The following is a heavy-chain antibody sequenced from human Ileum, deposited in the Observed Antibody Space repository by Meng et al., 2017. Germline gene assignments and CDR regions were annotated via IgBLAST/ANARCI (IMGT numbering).Heavy chain of an antibody. J-gene: IGHJ4*02. CDR1: GGSISSSSHC. CDR3: ARRTGEVDLLDY. Sequence: QLQLQESGPGLVKPSETLPLTCTVSGGSISSSSHCGDWIRQPPGKGLEWIGSICYSGNTYYNPSLKSRVSMSVDTSKKQISLKLNSVTAADTAVYYCARRTGEVDLLDYWGQGTLVTVSS. CDR2: ICYSGNT. V-gene: IGHV4-39*01. D-gene: IGHD7-27*01.